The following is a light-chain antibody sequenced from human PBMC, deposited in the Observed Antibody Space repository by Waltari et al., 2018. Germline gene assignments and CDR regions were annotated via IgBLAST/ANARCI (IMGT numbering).Light chain of an antibody. CDR3: QHYYSYLAYT. Sequence: DIQMTQSPSTLSASVGDRVTITCRASQSISSWLAWYQQKPGRAPKLLIYDATSLERGVPSRFSGSSSGTEFTLTISSLQPDDFATYYCQHYYSYLAYTFGQGTKLEIK. J-gene: IGKJ2*01. V-gene: IGKV1-5*01. CDR2: DAT. CDR1: QSISSW.